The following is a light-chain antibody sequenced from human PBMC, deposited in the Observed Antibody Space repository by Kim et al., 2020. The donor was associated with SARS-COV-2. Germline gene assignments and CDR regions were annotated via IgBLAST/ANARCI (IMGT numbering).Light chain of an antibody. CDR1: KLGDKY. CDR3: QAWDSSTVV. V-gene: IGLV3-1*01. Sequence: SYELTQPPSVSVSPGQTASLTCSGDKLGDKYACWYQQKPGQSPVLVIYQDSKRPSGIPERFSGSNSGNTATLTISGTQAVDEADYYCQAWDSSTVVFGAGTKVTVL. CDR2: QDS. J-gene: IGLJ1*01.